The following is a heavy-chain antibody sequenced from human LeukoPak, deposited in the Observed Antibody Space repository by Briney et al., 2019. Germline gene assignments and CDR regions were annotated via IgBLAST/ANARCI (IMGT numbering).Heavy chain of an antibody. CDR3: ARSYYDSSDYEYYFDY. V-gene: IGHV4-59*01. CDR2: IYYNGNT. CDR1: GDSISSYY. D-gene: IGHD3-22*01. J-gene: IGHJ4*02. Sequence: PETLSLTCTVSGDSISSYYWSWIRQPPGKGLEWIGYIYYNGNTNYNPSLKSRVTISVDTSKNQFSLKLSSVTAADTAVYYCARSYYDSSDYEYYFDYWGQGTLVTVSS.